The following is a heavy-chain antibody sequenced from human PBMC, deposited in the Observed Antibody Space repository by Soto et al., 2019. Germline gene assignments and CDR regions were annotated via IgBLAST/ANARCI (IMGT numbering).Heavy chain of an antibody. CDR1: GFTFSSYC. CDR3: ARGHALEADGTRYYYGMDV. Sequence: GGSLSLSCAASGFTFSSYCMSWVRQSPGKGLEWVANIKQDGSEKYYVYSVKGRFTISRGNAKNSLYLQMNSLRAEDTAVYYCARGHALEADGTRYYYGMDVWGQGTQVPVSS. J-gene: IGHJ6*02. D-gene: IGHD6-13*01. CDR2: IKQDGSEK. V-gene: IGHV3-7*03.